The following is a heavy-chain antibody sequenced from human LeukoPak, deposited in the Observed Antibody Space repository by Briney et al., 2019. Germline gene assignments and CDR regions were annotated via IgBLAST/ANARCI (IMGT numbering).Heavy chain of an antibody. CDR2: IYYSGST. D-gene: IGHD3-10*01. CDR3: ARVLYYGSGSYSNWFDP. J-gene: IGHJ5*02. Sequence: SQTLSLTCTVSGGSISSGDYYWSWIRQPPGKGLERIGYIYYSGSTYYNPSLKSRVTISVDTSKNQFSLKLSSVTAADTAVYYCARVLYYGSGSYSNWFDPWGQGTLVTVSS. V-gene: IGHV4-30-4*01. CDR1: GGSISSGDYY.